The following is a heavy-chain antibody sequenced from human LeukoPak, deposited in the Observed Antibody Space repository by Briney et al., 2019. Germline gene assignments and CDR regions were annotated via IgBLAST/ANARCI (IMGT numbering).Heavy chain of an antibody. CDR3: ASFYGSGSSDAFDI. V-gene: IGHV3-48*02. CDR1: GFTFSSYS. CDR2: ISSSSTI. J-gene: IGHJ3*02. Sequence: PGGSLRLSCAASGFTFSSYSMNWVRQAPGKGLEWVSYISSSSTIYYADSVKGRFTISRDNAKNSLYLQMNSLRDEDTAVYYCASFYGSGSSDAFDIWGQGTMVTVSS. D-gene: IGHD3-10*01.